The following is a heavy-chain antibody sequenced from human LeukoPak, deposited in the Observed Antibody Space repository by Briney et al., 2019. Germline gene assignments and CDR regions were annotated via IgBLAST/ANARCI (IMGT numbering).Heavy chain of an antibody. V-gene: IGHV1-8*01. CDR1: GYSFINND. CDR2: MNPKSGNT. J-gene: IGHJ4*02. CDR3: VRDLRGSDDF. D-gene: IGHD1-26*01. Sequence: GASVKVSCKASGYSFINNDINWVRQAPGQGLEWMAWMNPKSGNTGSAQHFQGRVTLTQNIAISTAYLEVRNLRSEDTAVYYCVRDLRGSDDFWGQGTLVIV.